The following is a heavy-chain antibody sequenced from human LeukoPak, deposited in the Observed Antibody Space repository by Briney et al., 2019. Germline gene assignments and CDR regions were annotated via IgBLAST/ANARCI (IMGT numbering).Heavy chain of an antibody. Sequence: SETLSLTCTVSGGSISSYYWSWIRQPPGKGLEWIGYIYYSGSTNYNPSLKSRVTISVDTSKNQFSLKLSSVTAADTAVYYCARQPYGSGRYDYWGQGTLVTVSS. CDR2: IYYSGST. CDR1: GGSISSYY. V-gene: IGHV4-59*08. J-gene: IGHJ4*02. D-gene: IGHD3-10*01. CDR3: ARQPYGSGRYDY.